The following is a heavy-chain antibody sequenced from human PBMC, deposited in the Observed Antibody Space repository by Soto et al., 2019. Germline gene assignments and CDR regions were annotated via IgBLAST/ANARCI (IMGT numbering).Heavy chain of an antibody. CDR2: ISDSGTGT. CDR3: AKDLTVVIRDAFDI. J-gene: IGHJ3*02. CDR1: GFTFSSYA. Sequence: EVQILESGGGLVQPGGSLRLSCAASGFTFSSYAMYWDRQAPGKGLAWVSGISDSGTGTYYADSVKGRFTISRDNSKNTVYLQMKSLRAEDTAVYYCAKDLTVVIRDAFDIWGQGTMVIVSS. V-gene: IGHV3-23*01. D-gene: IGHD3-22*01.